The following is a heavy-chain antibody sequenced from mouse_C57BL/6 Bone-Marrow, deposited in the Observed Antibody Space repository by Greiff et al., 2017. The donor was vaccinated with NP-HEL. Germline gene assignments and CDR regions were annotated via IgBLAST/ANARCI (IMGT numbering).Heavy chain of an antibody. Sequence: EVKVVESGGGLVKPGGSLKLSCAASGFTFSSYAMSWVRQTPEKRLEWVATISDCGSYTYYPANVKGRFTISRDNAKNNLYLQMSHLKSGDTAMYYCAKVPPYFDYWGQGTTLTVSS. CDR2: ISDCGSYT. CDR1: GFTFSSYA. CDR3: AKVPPYFDY. V-gene: IGHV5-4*03. J-gene: IGHJ2*01.